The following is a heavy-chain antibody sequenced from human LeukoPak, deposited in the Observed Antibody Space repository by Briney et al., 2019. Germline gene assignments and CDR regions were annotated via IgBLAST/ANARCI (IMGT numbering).Heavy chain of an antibody. CDR3: ASTFPYCGDGSCAL. V-gene: IGHV3-23*01. D-gene: IGHD2-15*01. CDR1: GFTFSGFA. Sequence: GGSLRLSCAASGFTFSGFAMSWVRRTPGKGLEWVSGISGSGDNTLYADSVKGRFTISRDNAKNSLYLQLDNLRADDTAVYYCASTFPYCGDGSCALGGQGTLVIVSS. CDR2: ISGSGDNT. J-gene: IGHJ1*01.